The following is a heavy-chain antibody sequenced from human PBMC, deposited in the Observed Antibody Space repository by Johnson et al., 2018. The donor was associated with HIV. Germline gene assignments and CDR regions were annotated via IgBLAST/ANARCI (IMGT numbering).Heavy chain of an antibody. CDR1: GFTFSSYA. Sequence: QLVESGGGVVQPGRSLRLSCAASGFTFSSYAMSWIRQAPGKGLEWVSYISSSDNTIYYADSVKGRFTISRDNAKNSLNLQMNSLRAEDTAVYYCARGGQLPALDGFDIWGQGTMVTVSS. CDR3: ARGGQLPALDGFDI. V-gene: IGHV3-48*04. D-gene: IGHD6-6*01. J-gene: IGHJ3*02. CDR2: ISSSDNTI.